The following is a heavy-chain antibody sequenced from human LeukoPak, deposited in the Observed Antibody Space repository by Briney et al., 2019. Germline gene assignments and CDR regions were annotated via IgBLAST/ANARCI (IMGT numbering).Heavy chain of an antibody. CDR3: ARPASGGWFDP. D-gene: IGHD3-10*01. CDR2: IYYSGST. J-gene: IGHJ5*02. V-gene: IGHV4-39*01. Sequence: SETLSLTCTVSGGSISSYYWGWIRQPPGKGLEWIGSIYYSGSTYYNPSLKSRVTISVGTSKNQFSLKLSSVTAADTAVYYCARPASGGWFDPWGQGTLVTVSS. CDR1: GGSISSYY.